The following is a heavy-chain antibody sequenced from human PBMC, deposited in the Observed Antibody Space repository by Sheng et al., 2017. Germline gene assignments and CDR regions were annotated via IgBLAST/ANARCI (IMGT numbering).Heavy chain of an antibody. J-gene: IGHJ6*02. D-gene: IGHD3-22*01. V-gene: IGHV3-15*01. CDR3: NFYYDSSGYYSGMDV. Sequence: VQLVESGGGLVKPGGSLRLSCAASGFTFNNAWMSWVRQAPGKGLEWVGRIKTEIDGGTTDYAAPVKGRFTISRDDSENTLYLQMNSLKTEDTAVYYCNFYYDSSGYYSGMDVWGQGTTVTVSS. CDR2: IKTEIDGGTT. CDR1: GFTFNNAW.